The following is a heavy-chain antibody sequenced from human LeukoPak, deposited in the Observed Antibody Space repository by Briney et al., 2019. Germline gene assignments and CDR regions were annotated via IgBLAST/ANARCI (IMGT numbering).Heavy chain of an antibody. V-gene: IGHV3-23*01. CDR2: ISGSGGST. J-gene: IGHJ4*02. CDR1: GFTFSSYG. CDR3: AKEVLSAYYFDY. D-gene: IGHD2-15*01. Sequence: GGSLRLSCAASGFTFSSYGMSWVRQAPGKGLEWVSAISGSGGSTYYADSVKGRSTISRDNSKNTLYLQMNSLRAEDTAVYYCAKEVLSAYYFDYWGQGTLVTVSS.